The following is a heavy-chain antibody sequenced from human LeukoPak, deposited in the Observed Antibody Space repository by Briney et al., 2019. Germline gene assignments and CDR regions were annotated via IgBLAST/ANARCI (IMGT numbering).Heavy chain of an antibody. J-gene: IGHJ4*02. CDR2: IKQDGSGK. Sequence: GGSLRLSCAASGFAFSSYWMSWVRQAPGKGLEWVANIKQDGSGKYYVDSVKGRFTISRDNAKSSLYLQMNGLRAKDTAVYYCARGGYCSSTSCYCDYWGQGALVTVSS. V-gene: IGHV3-7*01. CDR3: ARGGYCSSTSCYCDY. CDR1: GFAFSSYW. D-gene: IGHD2-2*01.